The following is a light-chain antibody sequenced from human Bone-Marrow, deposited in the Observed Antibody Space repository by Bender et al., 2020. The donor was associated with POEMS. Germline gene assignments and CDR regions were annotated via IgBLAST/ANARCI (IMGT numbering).Light chain of an antibody. CDR3: QSYDSSLSGSYV. J-gene: IGLJ1*01. V-gene: IGLV1-44*01. CDR2: TNN. Sequence: QSVLTQPPSVSGTPGQRVTISCSGSGSNIGGYPVNWYQQLPGTAPRLLIYTNNERPSGVPDRFSGSTSGTSASLAITGLQAEDEADYYCQSYDSSLSGSYVFGAGTKVTVL. CDR1: GSNIGGYP.